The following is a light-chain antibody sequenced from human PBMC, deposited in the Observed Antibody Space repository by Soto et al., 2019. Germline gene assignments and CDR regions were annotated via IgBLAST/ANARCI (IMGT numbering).Light chain of an antibody. V-gene: IGKV1-12*01. Sequence: DFQLTQSPSSLSASLLDGVTIXCRASQGITSYLAWYQQRPGKAPGLLIHGASSLQSGVPPRYSGSGYGTDFTLTISSLQPEDFATYYCQQANSFPITFGQGTRLEIK. CDR2: GAS. CDR3: QQANSFPIT. CDR1: QGITSY. J-gene: IGKJ5*01.